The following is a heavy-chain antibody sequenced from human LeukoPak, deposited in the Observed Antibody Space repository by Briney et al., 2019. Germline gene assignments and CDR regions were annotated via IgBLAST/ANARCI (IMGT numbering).Heavy chain of an antibody. J-gene: IGHJ4*02. Sequence: SETLSLTCTVSGGSISSYYWSWIRQPPGKGLEWIGYIYYSGSTNYNPSLKRRVTISVDTSKNQFSLKLSSVTAADTAVYYCARSGLPTVAAKFDYWGQGTLVTVSS. CDR3: ARSGLPTVAAKFDY. D-gene: IGHD2-15*01. CDR2: IYYSGST. CDR1: GGSISSYY. V-gene: IGHV4-59*01.